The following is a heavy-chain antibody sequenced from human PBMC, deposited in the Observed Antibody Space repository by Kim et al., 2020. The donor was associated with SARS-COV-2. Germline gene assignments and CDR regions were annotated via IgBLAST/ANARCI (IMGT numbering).Heavy chain of an antibody. Sequence: GGSLRLSCAASGFTFSSYDIHWVRQPTGKGLEWVSAIGTAGDTYYPGSVKGRFTVSRENAKNSLYLQMNSLRAGDTAVYYCSRALRTGTFDYWCQGTLVT. CDR2: IGTAGDT. V-gene: IGHV3-13*01. CDR1: GFTFSSYD. D-gene: IGHD4-17*01. J-gene: IGHJ4*02. CDR3: SRALRTGTFDY.